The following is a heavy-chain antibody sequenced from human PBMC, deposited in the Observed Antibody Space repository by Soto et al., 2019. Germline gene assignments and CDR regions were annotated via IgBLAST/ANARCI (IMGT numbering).Heavy chain of an antibody. V-gene: IGHV4-59*11. D-gene: IGHD5-12*01. J-gene: IGHJ6*02. CDR3: ARRRDSGYDWYYYYGMDV. Sequence: SETLSLTRTVSGGSISDHYYMWIRQSPGKGLEYIGYIHNGGSTNYNPSLKSRVTISVDTSKNQFSLKLSSVTAADTAVYYCARRRDSGYDWYYYYGMDVWGQGTTVTVSS. CDR2: IHNGGST. CDR1: GGSISDHY.